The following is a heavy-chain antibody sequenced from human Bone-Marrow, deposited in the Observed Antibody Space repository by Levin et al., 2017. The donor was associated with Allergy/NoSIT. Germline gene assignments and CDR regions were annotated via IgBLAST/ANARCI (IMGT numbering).Heavy chain of an antibody. CDR1: GFTFGRYW. V-gene: IGHV3-7*01. CDR3: ARDRAGSESYFFAWFDP. Sequence: PGGSLRLSCAASGFTFGRYWMSWVRQAPGKGLEWVANINQDGSEEYYVDSVEGRFTISRDNAKKSVYLQIDTLRTEDTAVYYCARDRAGSESYFFAWFDPWGQGTLVTVSS. CDR2: INQDGSEE. J-gene: IGHJ5*02. D-gene: IGHD3-10*01.